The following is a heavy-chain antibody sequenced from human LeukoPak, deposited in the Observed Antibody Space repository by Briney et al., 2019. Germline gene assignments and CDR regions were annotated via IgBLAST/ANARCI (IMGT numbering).Heavy chain of an antibody. CDR2: ISAYNGNT. CDR3: ARASCHCSGGSWGRRWFDP. CDR1: GYTFTSYG. V-gene: IGHV1-18*01. D-gene: IGHD2-15*01. J-gene: IGHJ5*02. Sequence: ASVKVSCKASGYTFTSYGISWVRQAPGQGLEWMGWISAYNGNTNYAQKLQGRVAMTTDTSTSTAYMELRSLRSDDTAVYYCARASCHCSGGSWGRRWFDPWGQGTLVTVSS.